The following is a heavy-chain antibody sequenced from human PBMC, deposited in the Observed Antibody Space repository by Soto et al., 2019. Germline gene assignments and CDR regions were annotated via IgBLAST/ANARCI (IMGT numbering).Heavy chain of an antibody. CDR1: GYTFTSYG. D-gene: IGHD6-6*01. CDR2: ISAYNGNT. Sequence: ASVKVSCKASGYTFTSYGISWVRQAPGQGLEWMGWISAYNGNTNYAQKLQGRVTMTTDTSTSTAYMELRSLRSDDTAVYYCATAGYSSSDYYYYGMDVWGQGTTVTVS. J-gene: IGHJ6*02. CDR3: ATAGYSSSDYYYYGMDV. V-gene: IGHV1-18*01.